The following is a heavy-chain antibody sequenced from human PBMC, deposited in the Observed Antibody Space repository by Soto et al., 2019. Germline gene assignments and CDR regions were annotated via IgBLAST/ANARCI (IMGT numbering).Heavy chain of an antibody. Sequence: SVKVSCKASGGTFSSYTISWVRQAPGQGLEWMGRIIPILGIANYAQKFQGRVTITADKSTSTAYMELSSLRSEDTAVYYCARDYSNLYNWFDPWGQGTLVTVSS. CDR2: IIPILGIA. V-gene: IGHV1-69*04. CDR1: GGTFSSYT. D-gene: IGHD4-4*01. J-gene: IGHJ5*02. CDR3: ARDYSNLYNWFDP.